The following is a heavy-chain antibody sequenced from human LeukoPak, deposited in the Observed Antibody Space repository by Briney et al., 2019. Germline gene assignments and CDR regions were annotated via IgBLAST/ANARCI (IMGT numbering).Heavy chain of an antibody. Sequence: GRSLRLSCAASGFTFSSYGMHWVRQAPGKGLEWVAVIWYDGSNKYYADSVKGRFTISRDNSKNTLYLQMNSLRAEDTAVYYCARDLTVTTSGNWFDPRGQGTLVTVSS. CDR3: ARDLTVTTSGNWFDP. J-gene: IGHJ5*02. CDR1: GFTFSSYG. V-gene: IGHV3-33*01. D-gene: IGHD4-17*01. CDR2: IWYDGSNK.